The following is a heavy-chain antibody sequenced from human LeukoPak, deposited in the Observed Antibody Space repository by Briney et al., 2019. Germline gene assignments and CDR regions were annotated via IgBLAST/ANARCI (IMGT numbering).Heavy chain of an antibody. CDR2: INPHSGGT. CDR1: GYSFTTYG. CDR3: ARDVGEYCSSTNCYASHY. V-gene: IGHV1-2*02. Sequence: ASVKVSCKASGYSFTTYGISWVRQAPGQGLEWMGWINPHSGGTNYAQKFQGGVTMTRDTSITTAYMELSSLRSDDTAVYYCARDVGEYCSSTNCYASHYWGQGTLVTVSS. J-gene: IGHJ4*02. D-gene: IGHD2-2*01.